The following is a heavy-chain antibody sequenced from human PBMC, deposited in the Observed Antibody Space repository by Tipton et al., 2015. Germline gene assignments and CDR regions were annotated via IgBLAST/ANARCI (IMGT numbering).Heavy chain of an antibody. J-gene: IGHJ6*02. CDR2: IHYSGST. Sequence: TLSLTCTVSGGSISSGGYYWSWIRQHPGKGLEWIGYIHYSGSTHYNPSLNSRVTMSVDTSKNQFSLKLSSVTAADTAVYYCARGYNYGHYYYGMDVWGQGTTVTASS. CDR1: GGSISSGGYY. CDR3: ARGYNYGHYYYGMDV. D-gene: IGHD5-18*01. V-gene: IGHV4-31*03.